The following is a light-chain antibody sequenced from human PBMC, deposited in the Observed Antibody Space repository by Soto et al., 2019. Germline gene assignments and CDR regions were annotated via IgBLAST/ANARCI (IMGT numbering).Light chain of an antibody. CDR2: DTS. Sequence: DILLTHSPDTLSLSPGERATLSCRASQSVGSFLAWYQQKPGQAPRLLIYDTSIRATGIPARFSGSGSGTDFTLTISSLEPEDFAVYYCQQRNSWPPTFTFGQGTRLEIK. CDR3: QQRNSWPPTFT. CDR1: QSVGSF. J-gene: IGKJ5*01. V-gene: IGKV3-11*01.